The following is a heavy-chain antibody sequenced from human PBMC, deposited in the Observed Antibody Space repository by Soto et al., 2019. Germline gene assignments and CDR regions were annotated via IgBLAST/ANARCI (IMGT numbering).Heavy chain of an antibody. J-gene: IGHJ6*02. CDR1: GFTFSTSA. V-gene: IGHV3-23*01. CDR2: ISGSGGST. D-gene: IGHD2-15*01. CDR3: AKDRVVVYV. Sequence: AGGSLRLSCAASGFTFSTSAMTWVRQAPGKGLEWVSAISGSGGSTYYADSVKGRFTISRDNSKNTLYLQMNSLRAEDTAVYYCAKDRVVVYVWGQGTTVTVSS.